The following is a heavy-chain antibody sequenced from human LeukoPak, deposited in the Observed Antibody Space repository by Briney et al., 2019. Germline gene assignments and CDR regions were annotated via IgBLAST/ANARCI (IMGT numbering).Heavy chain of an antibody. J-gene: IGHJ4*02. V-gene: IGHV4-34*01. D-gene: IGHD6-19*01. Sequence: SETLSLTCAVYGGSFSGYYWSWIRQPPGKGLEWIGEINHSGSTNYNPSRKSRVTISVDTSKNQFSLKLSSVTAADTAVYYCARVTDRSGWPAGFDYWGQGTLVTVSS. CDR3: ARVTDRSGWPAGFDY. CDR2: INHSGST. CDR1: GGSFSGYY.